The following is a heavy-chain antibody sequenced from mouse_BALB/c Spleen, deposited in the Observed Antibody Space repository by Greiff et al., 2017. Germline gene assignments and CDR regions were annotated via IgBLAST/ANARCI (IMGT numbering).Heavy chain of an antibody. Sequence: ESGPGLVKPSQSLSLTCTVTGYSITSDYAWNWIRQFPGNRLEWMGYISYSGSTSYNPSLKSRISITRDTSKNQFFLQLNSVTTEDTATYYCARGDDYDYWDQGTTLTVSS. D-gene: IGHD2-4*01. CDR2: ISYSGST. V-gene: IGHV3-2*02. J-gene: IGHJ2*01. CDR1: GYSITSDYA. CDR3: ARGDDYDY.